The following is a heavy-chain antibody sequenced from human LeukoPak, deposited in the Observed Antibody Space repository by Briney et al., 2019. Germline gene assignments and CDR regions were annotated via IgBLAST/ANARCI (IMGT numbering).Heavy chain of an antibody. Sequence: GGSLRLSCAASGFTFSDYSTNWVRQAPGKGLEWVSYISSISSTIYYADSVKGRFTISRDNSKNTLYLQMNSLRAEDTAVYYCAKVRVGPRGLDYWGQGTLVTVSS. V-gene: IGHV3-48*01. D-gene: IGHD1-26*01. CDR1: GFTFSDYS. CDR2: ISSISSTI. CDR3: AKVRVGPRGLDY. J-gene: IGHJ4*02.